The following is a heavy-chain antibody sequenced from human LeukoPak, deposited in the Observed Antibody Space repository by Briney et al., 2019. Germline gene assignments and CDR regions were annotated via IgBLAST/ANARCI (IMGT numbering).Heavy chain of an antibody. Sequence: GGSLRLSCAASGFTFSNHWVHWVRQAPGKGLVWVSRINRDGSTTNYADSVKGRFTVSRDNAKNTLNLQMSSLRAEDTAVYYCARDRKSGESSEIDFWGQGTLVTVSS. D-gene: IGHD3-10*01. J-gene: IGHJ4*02. CDR1: GFTFSNHW. CDR3: ARDRKSGESSEIDF. CDR2: INRDGSTT. V-gene: IGHV3-74*01.